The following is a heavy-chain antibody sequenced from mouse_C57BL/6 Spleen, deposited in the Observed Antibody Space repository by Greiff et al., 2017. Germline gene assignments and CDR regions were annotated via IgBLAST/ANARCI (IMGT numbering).Heavy chain of an antibody. J-gene: IGHJ2*01. CDR2: IRLKSDNYAT. CDR1: GFTFSNYW. D-gene: IGHD1-1*01. Sequence: EVKLMESGGGLVQPGGSMKLSCVASGFTFSNYWMNWVRQSPEKGLEWVAQIRLKSDNYATHYAESVKGRFTISRDDSKSSVYLQMNNLRAEDTGIYYCTSSTTVVATDYWGQGTTLTVSS. V-gene: IGHV6-3*01. CDR3: TSSTTVVATDY.